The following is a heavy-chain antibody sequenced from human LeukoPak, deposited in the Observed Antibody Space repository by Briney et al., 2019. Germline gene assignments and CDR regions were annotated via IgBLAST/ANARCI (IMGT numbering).Heavy chain of an antibody. CDR3: ARVSYDFNYFDY. CDR2: IYYSGST. Sequence: PSQTLSLTCTVSGGSISSGGYYWGWIRQHPGKGLGWIGYIYYSGSTYYNPSLKSRVTISVDTSNNQFSLKLSSVTAADTAVYYCARVSYDFNYFDYWGQGTLVTVSS. D-gene: IGHD3-3*01. J-gene: IGHJ4*02. V-gene: IGHV4-31*03. CDR1: GGSISSGGYY.